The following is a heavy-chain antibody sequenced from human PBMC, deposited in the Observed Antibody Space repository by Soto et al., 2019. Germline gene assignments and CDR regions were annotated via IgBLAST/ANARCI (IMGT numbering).Heavy chain of an antibody. Sequence: GESLKISCSGSGYSFSSYWIAWVRQMPWKGLGWIGIIYPGDSDTKYSQSFQGQVTIPADKAITTAYLQWNSLKASDTAMYYCARHATYYDILTGYYFDYWGQGTLVTVSS. J-gene: IGHJ4*02. CDR1: GYSFSSYW. V-gene: IGHV5-51*01. CDR2: IYPGDSDT. CDR3: ARHATYYDILTGYYFDY. D-gene: IGHD3-9*01.